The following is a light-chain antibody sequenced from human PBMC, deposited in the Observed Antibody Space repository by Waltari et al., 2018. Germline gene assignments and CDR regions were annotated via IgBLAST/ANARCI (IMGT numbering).Light chain of an antibody. CDR1: SNDVGGYVF. J-gene: IGLJ2*01. CDR3: NSYSSTTTLV. Sequence: QSALTHPASVSGSPGQSITIPCTGTSNDVGGYVFFSWYQQHPDKAPKLVIFDVSNRPSGVSRRFSASKSGNTASLTISGLQAEDEAVYYCNSYSSTTTLVFGGGTKVTVL. CDR2: DVS. V-gene: IGLV2-14*03.